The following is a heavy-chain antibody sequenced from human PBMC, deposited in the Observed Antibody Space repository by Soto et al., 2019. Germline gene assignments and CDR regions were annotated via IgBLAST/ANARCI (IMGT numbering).Heavy chain of an antibody. J-gene: IGHJ4*02. CDR2: ISAHNGNT. V-gene: IGHV1-18*01. CDR1: GYDFTSYG. Sequence: QVHLVQSGAEVKKPGASVKVSCKGSGYDFTSYGITWVRQDPGQGLEWMAWISAHNGNTDYAQKLQSRVTVTRDTSTSTAYRALRSLRSDDTAVYYCARGRYGHYWGQGALVTVSS. CDR3: ARGRYGHY. D-gene: IGHD1-1*01.